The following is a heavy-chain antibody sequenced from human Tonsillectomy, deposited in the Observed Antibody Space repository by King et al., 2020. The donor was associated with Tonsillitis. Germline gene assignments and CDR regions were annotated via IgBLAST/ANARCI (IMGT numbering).Heavy chain of an antibody. CDR3: ARDEGWLDP. J-gene: IGHJ5*02. V-gene: IGHV4-4*07. CDR1: SGSISSYY. Sequence: QLQESGPGLVKPSETLSLTCTVSSGSISSYYWSWIRQPAGKGLEWIGRMYTSGSTNYHPSLNSRVTMSVDTSNNQFSLKLSSVPSADTAVYYCARDEGWLDPWGQGTLVIVSS. CDR2: MYTSGST.